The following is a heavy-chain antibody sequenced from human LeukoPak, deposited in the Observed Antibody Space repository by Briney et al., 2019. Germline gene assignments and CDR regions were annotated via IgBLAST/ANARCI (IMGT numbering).Heavy chain of an antibody. CDR3: ARGGSGFNWFDP. D-gene: IGHD3-10*01. CDR1: GGTFSSYA. V-gene: IGHV1-69*06. CDR2: IIPIFGTA. J-gene: IGHJ5*02. Sequence: ASVKVSCKASGGTFSSYAISWVRQAPGQGLEWMGGIIPIFGTANYAQKFQGRVTITADKSTSTAYMELSSLRSEDTAVYYCARGGSGFNWFDPWGQGTLVTVSS.